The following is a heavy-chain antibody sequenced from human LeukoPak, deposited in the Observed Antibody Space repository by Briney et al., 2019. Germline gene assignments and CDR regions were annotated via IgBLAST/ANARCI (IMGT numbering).Heavy chain of an antibody. V-gene: IGHV3-21*01. D-gene: IGHD3-22*01. CDR1: GFTFSSYS. J-gene: IGHJ4*02. CDR3: ARVATSSSGYYSDNY. CDR2: ISSSSSYI. Sequence: PGGSLRLSCAASGFTFSSYSMNWVRQAPGKGLEWVSSISSSSSYIYYADSVKGRFTISRDNAKNSLYLQMNSLRAEDTAVYYCARVATSSSGYYSDNYWGQGTLVTVSS.